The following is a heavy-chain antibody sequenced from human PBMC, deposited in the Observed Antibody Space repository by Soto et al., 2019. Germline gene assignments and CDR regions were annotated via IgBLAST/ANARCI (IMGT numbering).Heavy chain of an antibody. CDR1: GDSVSSNSAA. V-gene: IGHV6-1*01. D-gene: IGHD2-15*01. CDR2: TYYRSKWYN. J-gene: IGHJ5*02. Sequence: RSQTLSLTCAISGDSVSSNSAAWNWIRQSPSRGLEWLGRTYYRSKWYNDYAVSVKSQITINPDTSKNQFSLQLNSVTPEDTAVYYCARGPRYCSGGSCYSLYWFDPWGQGTLVTVSS. CDR3: ARGPRYCSGGSCYSLYWFDP.